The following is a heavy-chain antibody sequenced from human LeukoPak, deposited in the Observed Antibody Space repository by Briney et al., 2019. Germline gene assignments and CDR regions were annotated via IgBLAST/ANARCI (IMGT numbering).Heavy chain of an antibody. J-gene: IGHJ4*02. CDR3: ARTSSPGLYEVGAFDY. CDR1: GFTFSSYG. V-gene: IGHV3-30*02. Sequence: GGSLRLSCAASGFTFSSYGMHWVRQAPGKGLEWVAFIRNDGSNKYYADSVKGRFTISRDNAKNSLYLQMNSLRAEDTAVYYCARTSSPGLYEVGAFDYWGQGTLVTVSS. D-gene: IGHD3-16*01. CDR2: IRNDGSNK.